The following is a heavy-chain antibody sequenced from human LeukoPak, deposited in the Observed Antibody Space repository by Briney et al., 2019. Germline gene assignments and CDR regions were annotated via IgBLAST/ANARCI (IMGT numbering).Heavy chain of an antibody. CDR1: GGSISSYY. J-gene: IGHJ3*02. Sequence: SETLSLTCTVSGGSISSYYWSWIRQPPGKGLEWIGYIYYSGSTNYNPSLKSRVTISVDTSKNQFSLKLSSVTAADTAVYYCARERVVITPDDAFDIWGQGTMVTVSS. CDR2: IYYSGST. V-gene: IGHV4-59*12. CDR3: ARERVVITPDDAFDI. D-gene: IGHD3-22*01.